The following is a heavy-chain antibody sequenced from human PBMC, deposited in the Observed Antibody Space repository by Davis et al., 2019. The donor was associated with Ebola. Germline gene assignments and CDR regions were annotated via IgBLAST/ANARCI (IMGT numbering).Heavy chain of an antibody. J-gene: IGHJ4*02. D-gene: IGHD1-1*01. CDR1: GYTFTSYG. Sequence: ASVKVSCKASGYTFTSYGITWVRQAPGQGLEWMGWINPHNGNTNYAQNVQGRVTMTTDTSTGTAYMEVGSLKSDDAAVYYCARAQFPTTSDHWGQGTLVTVSS. CDR2: INPHNGNT. V-gene: IGHV1-18*04. CDR3: ARAQFPTTSDH.